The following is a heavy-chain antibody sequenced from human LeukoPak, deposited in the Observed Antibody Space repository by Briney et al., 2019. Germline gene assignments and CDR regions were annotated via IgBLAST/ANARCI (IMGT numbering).Heavy chain of an antibody. J-gene: IGHJ4*02. V-gene: IGHV4-4*07. Sequence: PSETLSLTCTVSGGSISGYFWAWIRRPAGKGLEWIGSIYYSGSTYYNPSLKSRVTISVDTSKNQFSLKLSSVTAADTAVYYCARDGESGSYPDYWGQGTLVTVSS. CDR2: IYYSGST. CDR1: GGSISGYF. D-gene: IGHD1-26*01. CDR3: ARDGESGSYPDY.